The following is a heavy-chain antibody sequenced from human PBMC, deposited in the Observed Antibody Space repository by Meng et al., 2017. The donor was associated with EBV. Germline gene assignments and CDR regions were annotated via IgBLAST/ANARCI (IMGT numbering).Heavy chain of an antibody. CDR3: ARVSFYDYWSGYSFNWFDP. D-gene: IGHD3-3*01. V-gene: IGHV4-39*01. CDR2: VYYSGNS. CDR1: GDSIRSRSYY. Sequence: QLQLYQSGPGLVKPSETLSFTCTVGGDSIRSRSYYWGWILQSPGKGLEWFGNVYYSGNSYYNPSLKSRVTISVDTSKNQFYLKLISVTAADTAVYFCARVSFYDYWSGYSFNWFDPWGQGTLVTVSS. J-gene: IGHJ5*02.